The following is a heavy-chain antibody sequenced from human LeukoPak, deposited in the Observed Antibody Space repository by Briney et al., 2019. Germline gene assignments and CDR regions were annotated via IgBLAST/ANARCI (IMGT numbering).Heavy chain of an antibody. CDR1: GYTFTSYG. J-gene: IGHJ4*02. CDR2: MNPNSGNT. V-gene: IGHV1-8*02. CDR3: SIVGAIDFDY. D-gene: IGHD1-26*01. Sequence: ASVKVSCKASGYTFTSYGISWVRQATGEGLEWMGWMNPNSGNTGYAQKFQGRVTMTRNTSISTAYMELSSLRSEDTAVYYCSIVGAIDFDYWGQGTLVTVSS.